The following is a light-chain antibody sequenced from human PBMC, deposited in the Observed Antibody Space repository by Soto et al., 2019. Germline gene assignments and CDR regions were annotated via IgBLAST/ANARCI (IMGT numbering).Light chain of an antibody. CDR3: QQSYFNPQT. CDR2: KAS. V-gene: IGKV1-5*03. Sequence: DIQMTQSPSTLSGSVGDRVTITCRASQTISSWLAWYQQKPGKAPKLLIYKASTLKSGVPSRFSGSGSGTVFTLTISSLQPEDFATYYCQQSYFNPQTFGPGTKVHVK. J-gene: IGKJ3*01. CDR1: QTISSW.